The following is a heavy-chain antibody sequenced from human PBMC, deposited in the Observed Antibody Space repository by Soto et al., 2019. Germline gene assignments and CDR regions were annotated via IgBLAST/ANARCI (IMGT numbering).Heavy chain of an antibody. J-gene: IGHJ5*02. CDR1: GYTFTGYY. CDR3: ARDLVPENWFDP. D-gene: IGHD2-2*01. V-gene: IGHV1-2*02. Sequence: GASVKVSCKASGYTFTGYYMHWARQAPGQGLEWMGWINPNSGGTNYAQKFQGRVTMTRDTSISTAYMELSRLRSDDTAVYYCARDLVPENWFDPWGQGTLVTVSS. CDR2: INPNSGGT.